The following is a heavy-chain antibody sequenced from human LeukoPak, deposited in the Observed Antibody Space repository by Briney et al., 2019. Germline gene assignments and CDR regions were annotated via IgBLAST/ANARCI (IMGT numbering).Heavy chain of an antibody. Sequence: PGGSLRLSCAASGFTFSGYAMSWVRQAPGKGLEWVSGISIGGDYTYYADSVQGRFTISRDNSKNTLFIQMSNLRAEDTAKYYRAKLHSATITADFDNWGQGSLVIVSS. D-gene: IGHD1-14*01. V-gene: IGHV3-23*01. CDR1: GFTFSGYA. CDR3: AKLHSATITADFDN. CDR2: ISIGGDYT. J-gene: IGHJ4*02.